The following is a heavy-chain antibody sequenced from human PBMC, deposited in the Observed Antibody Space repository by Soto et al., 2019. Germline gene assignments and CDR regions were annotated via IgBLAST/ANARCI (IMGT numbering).Heavy chain of an antibody. CDR2: IGASGSPI. Sequence: QMQLVQSGGGLVKPGGYLRLSCAASGFSFSDYYMSWIRRAPGKGLEWVSYIGASGSPIYFGDSVKGRFSISRDNTNNSLYLQMNSLRPADTAVYYCARGTYGMDVWGQGTTVIVSS. V-gene: IGHV3-11*01. CDR1: GFSFSDYY. J-gene: IGHJ6*02. CDR3: ARGTYGMDV. D-gene: IGHD3-10*01.